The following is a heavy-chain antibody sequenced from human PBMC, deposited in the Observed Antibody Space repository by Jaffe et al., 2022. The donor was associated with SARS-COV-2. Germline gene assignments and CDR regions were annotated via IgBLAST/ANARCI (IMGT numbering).Heavy chain of an antibody. CDR3: AKMEVAAAERNYYGMDV. D-gene: IGHD6-13*01. J-gene: IGHJ6*02. CDR2: ISGSGGST. Sequence: EVQLLESGGGLVQPGGSLRLSCAASGFTFSSYAMSWVRQAPGKGLEWVSAISGSGGSTYYADSVKGRFTISRDNSKNTLYLQMNSLRAEDTAVYYCAKMEVAAAERNYYGMDVWGQGTTVTVSS. V-gene: IGHV3-23*01. CDR1: GFTFSSYA.